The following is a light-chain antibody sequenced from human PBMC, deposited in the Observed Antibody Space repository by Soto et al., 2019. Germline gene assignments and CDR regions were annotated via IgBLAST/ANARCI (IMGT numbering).Light chain of an antibody. CDR1: SGDVGAYNY. Sequence: QSALTQPASVSGSPGLSITISCTGTSGDVGAYNYVSWYQQHPGKAPRLMIYDVSNRPSGASNRFSGSKSGNTASLTISGLQAEDEADYYCSSFTNTYSYVFGTGTKLTVL. V-gene: IGLV2-14*01. CDR3: SSFTNTYSYV. J-gene: IGLJ1*01. CDR2: DVS.